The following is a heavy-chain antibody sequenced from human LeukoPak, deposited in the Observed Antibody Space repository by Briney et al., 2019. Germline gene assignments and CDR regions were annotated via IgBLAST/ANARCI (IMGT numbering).Heavy chain of an antibody. CDR3: ARDQGDSSGYYSSPLWYFDL. V-gene: IGHV3-30*02. Sequence: GGSLRLSCAASGFTFSSYGMHWVRQAPGKGLEWVALIWYDGTNKYYADSVKGRFTISRDNSKNTLYLQMNSLRSEDTAVYYCARDQGDSSGYYSSPLWYFDLWGRGTLVTVSS. J-gene: IGHJ2*01. CDR2: IWYDGTNK. CDR1: GFTFSSYG. D-gene: IGHD3-22*01.